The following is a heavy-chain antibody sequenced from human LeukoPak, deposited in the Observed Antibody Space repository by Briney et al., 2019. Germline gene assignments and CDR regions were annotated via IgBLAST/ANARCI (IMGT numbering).Heavy chain of an antibody. V-gene: IGHV3-30*18. D-gene: IGHD3-9*01. CDR2: ISYDGSNK. Sequence: GGSLRLSCAASGFTFSSYGMHWVRQAPGKGLEWVAVISYDGSNKYYADSVKGRFTISRDDSKNTLYLQMNSLRAEDTAVYYCANTPIRYFDWFPSWGQGTLVTVSS. CDR1: GFTFSSYG. J-gene: IGHJ5*02. CDR3: ANTPIRYFDWFPS.